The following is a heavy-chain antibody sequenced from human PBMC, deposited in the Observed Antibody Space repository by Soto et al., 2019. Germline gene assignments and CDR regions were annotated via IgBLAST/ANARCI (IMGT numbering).Heavy chain of an antibody. J-gene: IGHJ4*02. CDR3: ARVISSRDEYFDY. V-gene: IGHV4-59*01. Sequence: SETLSLTCTVSGTSISSYYWSWIRQPPGKGLEWIANIHYSGTTNYNPSLASRVTLSVDTSKNQFSLKMTSVTAADTAVYYCARVISSRDEYFDYWGQGTVVTVSS. CDR1: GTSISSYY. D-gene: IGHD2-2*01. CDR2: IHYSGTT.